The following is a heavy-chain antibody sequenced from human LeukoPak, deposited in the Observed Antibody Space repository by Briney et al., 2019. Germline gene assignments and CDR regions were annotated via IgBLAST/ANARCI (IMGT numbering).Heavy chain of an antibody. Sequence: PGGSLRLSCAASGFSFTTHWMSWVRQAPGKGLEWVANIEADAKSEYYVDSVKGRFTISRDNAKNSLFLQMNNLRAEDTAVYYCAKDWRGGHTFDQWGHGTLDTVSS. CDR1: GFSFTTHW. J-gene: IGHJ4*01. D-gene: IGHD6-25*01. CDR2: IEADAKSE. V-gene: IGHV3-7*01. CDR3: AKDWRGGHTFDQ.